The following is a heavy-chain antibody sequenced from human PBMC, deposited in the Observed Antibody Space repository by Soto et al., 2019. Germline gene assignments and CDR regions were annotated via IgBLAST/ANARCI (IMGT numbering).Heavy chain of an antibody. CDR1: GGSISSSSYY. D-gene: IGHD6-13*01. Sequence: QLQLQESGPGLVKPSETLSLTCTVSGGSISSSSYYWGWIRQPPGKGLEWIGSIYYSGSTYYNPSLKSRVTISVDTSKNQFSLKLSSVTAAATAVYYCARGDAPYSSSWYVRGGTYYYYYGMDVWGQGTTVTVSS. J-gene: IGHJ6*02. CDR2: IYYSGST. CDR3: ARGDAPYSSSWYVRGGTYYYYYGMDV. V-gene: IGHV4-39*01.